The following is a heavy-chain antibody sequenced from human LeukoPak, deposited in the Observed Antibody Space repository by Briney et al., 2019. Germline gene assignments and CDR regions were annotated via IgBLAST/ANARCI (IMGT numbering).Heavy chain of an antibody. CDR1: GGSISSYF. J-gene: IGHJ4*02. CDR2: IYYTGST. V-gene: IGHV4-59*01. D-gene: IGHD1-26*01. CDR3: ARTRDSGVSDY. Sequence: SETLSLTCTVSGGSISSYFWSWIRQPPGKGLEWIGYIYYTGSTNYNPSLKSRVTISVDSSKNQFSLRLSSVTAADTAAYYCARTRDSGVSDYCGQGTLVTVSS.